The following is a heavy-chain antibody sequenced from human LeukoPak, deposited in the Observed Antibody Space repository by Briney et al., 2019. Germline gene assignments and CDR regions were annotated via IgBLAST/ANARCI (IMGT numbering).Heavy chain of an antibody. J-gene: IGHJ4*02. CDR3: ARGWLNTAMGY. V-gene: IGHV4-34*01. CDR1: GGSSSGYY. Sequence: KPSETLSLTCAVYGGSSSGYYWSWIRQPPGKGLEWIGEINHSGSTNYNPSLKSRVTISVDTSKNQFSLKLSSVTAADTAVYYCARGWLNTAMGYWAQGTLVTVSS. CDR2: INHSGST. D-gene: IGHD5-18*01.